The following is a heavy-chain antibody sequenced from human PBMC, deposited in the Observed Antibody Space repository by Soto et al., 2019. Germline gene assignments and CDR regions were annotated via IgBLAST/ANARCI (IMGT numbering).Heavy chain of an antibody. V-gene: IGHV3-33*01. D-gene: IGHD1-26*01. J-gene: IGHJ4*02. CDR2: IWYDGSNK. CDR3: AREVSGSYCGVWDY. CDR1: GFTFSSYG. Sequence: PGGSLRLSCAASGFTFSSYGMHWVRQAPGKGLEWVAVIWYDGSNKYYADSVKGRFTISRDNSKNTLYLQMNSLRAEDTAVYYCAREVSGSYCGVWDYWGQGTLVTVSS.